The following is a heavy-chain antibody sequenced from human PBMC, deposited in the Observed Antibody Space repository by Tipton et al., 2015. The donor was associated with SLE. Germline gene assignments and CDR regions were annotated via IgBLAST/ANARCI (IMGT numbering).Heavy chain of an antibody. CDR2: IYNSGSG. J-gene: IGHJ3*02. D-gene: IGHD3-22*01. CDR1: GGSISGHY. Sequence: LRLSCTVSGGSISGHYWSWIRQPPGKGLEWIGYIYNSGSGNYNPSLKSRVTISVDTSKNQFSLKLSSVSAADTAVYYCARSDYYDSSGYYSYAFDIWGQGTMVTVSS. V-gene: IGHV4-59*11. CDR3: ARSDYYDSSGYYSYAFDI.